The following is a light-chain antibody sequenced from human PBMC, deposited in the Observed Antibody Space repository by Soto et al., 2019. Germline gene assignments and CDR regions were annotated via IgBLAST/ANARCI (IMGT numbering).Light chain of an antibody. CDR1: QSIKKS. V-gene: IGKV1-39*01. CDR2: AAS. J-gene: IGKJ1*01. CDR3: QPNEITPPWT. Sequence: DAQLTQSPSSLSASVGDRVTITCRASQSIKKSLNWYQQQPGKAPKLLIFAASNLQSGVPSRFSGSGSGTHFTLTISSLQAEDFETYYCQPNEITPPWTLGPGAKVDIK.